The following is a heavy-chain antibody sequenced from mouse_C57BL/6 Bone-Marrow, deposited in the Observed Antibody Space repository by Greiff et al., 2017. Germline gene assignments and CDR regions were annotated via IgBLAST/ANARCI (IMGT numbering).Heavy chain of an antibody. J-gene: IGHJ2*01. CDR1: GYTFTSYD. D-gene: IGHD1-1*01. V-gene: IGHV1-85*01. Sequence: QVQLQQSGPELVKPGASVKLSCKASGYTFTSYDINWVEQRPGQGLEWIGWIYPRDGSTKYNEKFKGKATLTVDTSSSTAYMELHSLTSEDSAVYFCATITTVVASYYFDYWGQGTTLTVSS. CDR3: ATITTVVASYYFDY. CDR2: IYPRDGST.